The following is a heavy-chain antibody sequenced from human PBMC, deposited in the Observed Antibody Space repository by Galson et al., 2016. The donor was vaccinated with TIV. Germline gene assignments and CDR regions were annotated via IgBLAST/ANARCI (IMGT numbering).Heavy chain of an antibody. J-gene: IGHJ4*02. CDR2: SSAGTTI. CDR3: VRDWGYSGIVWNKYFDS. CDR1: GFTFSSYE. Sequence: SLRLSCAASGFTFSSYEMSWVRQAPGKGLEWVFSSAGTTIYPADSLKGRFTISRDNAKNSLYLQMNSLRAEDTAIYYCVRDWGYSGIVWNKYFDSWGQGVLVTVSA. D-gene: IGHD5-12*01. V-gene: IGHV3-48*03.